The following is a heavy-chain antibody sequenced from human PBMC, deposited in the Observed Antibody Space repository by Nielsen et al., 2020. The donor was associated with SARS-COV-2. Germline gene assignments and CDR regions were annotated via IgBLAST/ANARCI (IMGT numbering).Heavy chain of an antibody. CDR3: ARDPLGDGYNLGTPYGMDV. J-gene: IGHJ6*02. CDR1: GFTFSSYD. D-gene: IGHD5-24*01. CDR2: IGTAGDT. V-gene: IGHV3-13*04. Sequence: GGSLRLSCAASGFTFSSYDMHWVRQATGKGLEWVSAIGTAGDTYYPGSVKGRFTISRENAKNSLYLQMNSLRAGDTAVYYCARDPLGDGYNLGTPYGMDVWGQGTTVTVSS.